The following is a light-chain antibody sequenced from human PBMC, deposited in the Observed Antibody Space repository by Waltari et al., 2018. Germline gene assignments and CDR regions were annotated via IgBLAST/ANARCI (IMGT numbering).Light chain of an antibody. CDR1: TSDVWTYNL. Sequence: QSALTQPAYVSGSPGQSITISCTGTTSDVWTYNLVSWYQQHPGKAPKLIIFEGTKRPSGVSNRFFASKSGNTASLTISGLQADDEADYHCCSYVSNTYVFGTGTKVTVL. CDR3: CSYVSNTYV. V-gene: IGLV2-23*01. CDR2: EGT. J-gene: IGLJ1*01.